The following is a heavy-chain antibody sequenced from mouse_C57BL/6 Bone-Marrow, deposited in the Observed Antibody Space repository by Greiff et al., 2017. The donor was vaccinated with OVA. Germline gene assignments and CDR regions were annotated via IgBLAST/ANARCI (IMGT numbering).Heavy chain of an antibody. CDR1: GYTFTNYW. D-gene: IGHD2-2*01. Sequence: QVQLKQSGAELVRPGTSVKMSCKASGYTFTNYWIGWAKQRPGHGLEWIGDIYPGGGYTNYNEKFKGKATLTADKSSSTAYMQFSSLTSEDSAIYYCARWGGVTTYFDVWGTGTTVTVSS. CDR2: IYPGGGYT. CDR3: ARWGGVTTYFDV. J-gene: IGHJ1*03. V-gene: IGHV1-63*01.